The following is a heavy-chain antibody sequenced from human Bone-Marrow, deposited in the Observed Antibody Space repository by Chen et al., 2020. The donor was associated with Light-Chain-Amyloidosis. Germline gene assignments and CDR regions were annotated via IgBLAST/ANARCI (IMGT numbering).Heavy chain of an antibody. CDR2: IYSSGST. J-gene: IGHJ5*02. CDR1: GGSISSSSYY. CDR3: ARHPDDYWSWFAP. Sequence: QVRLQESVPGLVKPSETLSLTCTVSGGSISSSSYYWGWIRQPPGKGLEWIVTIYSSGSTYYNPSLESRVTISVDTSKNQFSLKLTSVTAADTAVYYCARHPDDYWSWFAPWGQGTLVTVSA. D-gene: IGHD3-3*01. V-gene: IGHV4-39*01.